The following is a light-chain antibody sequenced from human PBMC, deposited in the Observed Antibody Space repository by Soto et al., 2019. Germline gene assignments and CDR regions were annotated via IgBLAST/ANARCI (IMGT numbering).Light chain of an antibody. Sequence: DIQMTQSPSSLTASVGDRVTIPCRASQDISNYLNWYQQKPGKAPQLLIFSASNLQSGVPSRFSGSGSGTDFTLTISGLQPEDVATYYCQQSYSTPITFGQGTRLEIK. CDR2: SAS. CDR3: QQSYSTPIT. V-gene: IGKV1-39*01. CDR1: QDISNY. J-gene: IGKJ5*01.